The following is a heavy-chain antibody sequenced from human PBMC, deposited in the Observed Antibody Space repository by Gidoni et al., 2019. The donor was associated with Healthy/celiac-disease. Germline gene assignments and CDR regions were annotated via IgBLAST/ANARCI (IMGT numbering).Heavy chain of an antibody. CDR3: ARDGFPVLRFLEWLSNWFDP. D-gene: IGHD3-3*01. CDR2: ISSSSSYI. Sequence: SYSMNWVRQAPGKGLEWVSSISSSSSYIYYADSVKGRFTISRDNAKNSLYLQMNSLRAEDTAVYYCARDGFPVLRFLEWLSNWFDPWGQGTLVTVSS. J-gene: IGHJ5*02. CDR1: SYS. V-gene: IGHV3-21*01.